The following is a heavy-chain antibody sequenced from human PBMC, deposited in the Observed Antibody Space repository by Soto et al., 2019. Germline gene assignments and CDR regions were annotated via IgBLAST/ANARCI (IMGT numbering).Heavy chain of an antibody. V-gene: IGHV2-5*01. J-gene: IGHJ4*02. CDR3: AHSHYYDMLTGYYTTPRTLFDY. Sequence: SGPTLVNPTQTLTLTCTFSGFSLSTSGVGVGWIRQPPGKALEWLALIYWNDDKRYSPSLKSRLTITKDTSKNQVVLTMTNMDPVDTATYYCAHSHYYDMLTGYYTTPRTLFDYWGQGTLVTVSS. D-gene: IGHD3-9*01. CDR2: IYWNDDK. CDR1: GFSLSTSGVG.